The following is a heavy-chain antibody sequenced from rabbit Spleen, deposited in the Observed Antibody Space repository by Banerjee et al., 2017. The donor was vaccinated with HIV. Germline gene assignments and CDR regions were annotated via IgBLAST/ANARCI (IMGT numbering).Heavy chain of an antibody. J-gene: IGHJ6*01. V-gene: IGHV1S47*01. CDR2: IYPGFGLK. CDR1: GIDFSSYG. D-gene: IGHD8-1*01. CDR3: ARDTGSSFSSYGMDL. Sequence: GLVKPGASLTLSCKVSGIDFSSYGISWVRQAPGKGPEWLAYIYPGFGLKKYANSVKGRFTISSDNAQNTVFLQMTSLTASDTATYFCARDTGSSFSSYGMDLWGQGTLVTVS.